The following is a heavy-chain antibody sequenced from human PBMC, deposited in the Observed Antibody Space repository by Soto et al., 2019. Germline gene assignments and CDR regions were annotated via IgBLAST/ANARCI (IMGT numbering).Heavy chain of an antibody. Sequence: EQGLEWMGWISAYNGNTNYAQKLHGRVTMTTDTSTSTAYMELRSLRSDDTAVYYCSRVSPYDSLRGYYYVMDVWLQGTTVIGSS. CDR2: ISAYNGNT. J-gene: IGHJ6*02. D-gene: IGHD3-22*01. V-gene: IGHV1-18*01. CDR3: SRVSPYDSLRGYYYVMDV.